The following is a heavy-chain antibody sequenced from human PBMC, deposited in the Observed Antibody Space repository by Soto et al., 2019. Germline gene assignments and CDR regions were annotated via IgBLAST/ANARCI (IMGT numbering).Heavy chain of an antibody. CDR1: GGSVSSGAYH. D-gene: IGHD5-12*01. CDR3: ARMYGGYGGGVQY. V-gene: IGHV4-30-4*01. Sequence: PSETRSLTCTVSGGSVSSGAYHWSWIRQPPGKGLEWIGYIYYSGSSYYNPSLMSRVAMSVDTSKNHFSLKLRSVTAADTAVYYCARMYGGYGGGVQYWGKGTQVT. CDR2: IYYSGSS. J-gene: IGHJ4*02.